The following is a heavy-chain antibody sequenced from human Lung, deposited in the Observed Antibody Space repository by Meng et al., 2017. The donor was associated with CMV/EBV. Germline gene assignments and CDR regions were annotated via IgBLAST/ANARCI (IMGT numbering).Heavy chain of an antibody. V-gene: IGHV2-5*01. Sequence: SGPTLVXPTQTLTLTCTFSGFSLTTKGVGVGWIRQPPGKALEWLAHIYWNDDKRYNPSLRSRLTIAKDTPRNQVVLIMTNLDPVDTATYYCAHLGTHYDFFTGYWPNRFDPXGRGXLVTVSS. J-gene: IGHJ5*02. CDR3: AHLGTHYDFFTGYWPNRFDP. CDR2: IYWNDDK. CDR1: GFSLTTKGVG. D-gene: IGHD3-9*01.